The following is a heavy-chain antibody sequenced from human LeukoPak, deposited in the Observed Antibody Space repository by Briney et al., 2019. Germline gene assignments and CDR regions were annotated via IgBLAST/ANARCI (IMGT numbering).Heavy chain of an antibody. CDR2: INQDGTEK. Sequence: GGSLRLSCAASGFTFSSYWMSWVRQAPGKGLEWVANINQDGTEKGYVDSVKGRFTISRDNAKDSLHLQMNGLRGEDTAVYYCARDELSSGYLYYFDDWGQGAQVTVSS. CDR1: GFTFSSYW. J-gene: IGHJ4*02. D-gene: IGHD3-22*01. CDR3: ARDELSSGYLYYFDD. V-gene: IGHV3-7*01.